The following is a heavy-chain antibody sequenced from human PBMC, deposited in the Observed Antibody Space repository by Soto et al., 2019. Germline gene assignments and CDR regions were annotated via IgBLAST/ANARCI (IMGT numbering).Heavy chain of an antibody. CDR2: LSYDGSNK. D-gene: IGHD3-9*01. CDR3: AKDFYDILTVRYYYGMDV. V-gene: IGHV3-30*18. Sequence: PGGSLRLSCAASGFTFSAYDLHWVRQAPGKGLEWVAVLSYDGSNKYYAYSVKGRFTISRDNSKNTLYLQMNSLRAEDTAVYYCAKDFYDILTVRYYYGMDVWGQGTTVTVSS. J-gene: IGHJ6*02. CDR1: GFTFSAYD.